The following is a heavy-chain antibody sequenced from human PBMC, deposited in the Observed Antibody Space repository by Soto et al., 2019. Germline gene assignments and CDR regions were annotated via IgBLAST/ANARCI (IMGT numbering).Heavy chain of an antibody. Sequence: GGSLRLSCAASGFTFSDHYMDWVRQAPGKGLEWVGRTRNKANSYTTEYVASVKGRFTISRDDSKNSLYLQMNSLKTEDTAVYYCAKTSCSSWPTPNYYYYGMDVWGQGTTVTVSS. V-gene: IGHV3-72*01. CDR1: GFTFSDHY. CDR3: AKTSCSSWPTPNYYYYGMDV. CDR2: TRNKANSYTT. J-gene: IGHJ6*02. D-gene: IGHD6-13*01.